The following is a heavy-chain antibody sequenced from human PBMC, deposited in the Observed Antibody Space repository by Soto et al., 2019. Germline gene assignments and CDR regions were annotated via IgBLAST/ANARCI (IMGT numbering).Heavy chain of an antibody. J-gene: IGHJ4*02. CDR1: GGSISSYY. Sequence: SETLSLTCTVSGGSISSYYWSWIRQPPGKGLEWIGYIYYSGSTNYNPSLKSRVTISVDTSKNQFSLKLSSVTAADTAVYYCARPTSYSSSWYRYWGQGTLVTVSS. CDR3: ARPTSYSSSWYRY. CDR2: IYYSGST. D-gene: IGHD6-13*01. V-gene: IGHV4-59*12.